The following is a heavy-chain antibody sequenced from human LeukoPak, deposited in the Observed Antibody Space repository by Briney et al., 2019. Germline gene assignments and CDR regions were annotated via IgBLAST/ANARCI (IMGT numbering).Heavy chain of an antibody. V-gene: IGHV3-21*01. Sequence: GGSLRLSCAASGFTFSSYSMNWVRQAPGKGLEWVSSISSSSSYIYYADSVKGRFTISRGSAKNSLYPQMNSLRAEDTAVYYCARALRSSSADYWGQGTLVTVSS. J-gene: IGHJ4*02. CDR1: GFTFSSYS. CDR3: ARALRSSSADY. CDR2: ISSSSSYI. D-gene: IGHD6-6*01.